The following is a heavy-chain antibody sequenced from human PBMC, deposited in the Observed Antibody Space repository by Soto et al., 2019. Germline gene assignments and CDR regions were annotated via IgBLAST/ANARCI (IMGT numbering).Heavy chain of an antibody. Sequence: QVQLVESGGGVVQPGRSLRLSCAASGFTFSSYGMHWVRQAPGKGLEWVAVISYDGSNKYYADSVKGRFTISRDNSKNTLYLQMNSLRAEDTAVYYCAKPDSVDIVATIPMWGIDYWGQGTLVTVSS. CDR2: ISYDGSNK. CDR3: AKPDSVDIVATIPMWGIDY. D-gene: IGHD5-12*01. J-gene: IGHJ4*02. CDR1: GFTFSSYG. V-gene: IGHV3-30*18.